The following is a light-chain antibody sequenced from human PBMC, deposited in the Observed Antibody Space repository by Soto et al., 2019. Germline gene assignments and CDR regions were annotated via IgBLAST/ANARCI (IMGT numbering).Light chain of an antibody. CDR2: DNT. V-gene: IGLV1-40*01. CDR3: QSYDRSLSGSRV. Sequence: QSVLTQPPSVSGAPGQRVTISCTGSSSNIGAGYDVHWYQQLPGTAPKLLIYDNTYRPSGVPDRFSGSKSGTSASLAITGLQAEDEADYYCQSYDRSLSGSRVFGTGTKLTVL. CDR1: SSNIGAGYD. J-gene: IGLJ1*01.